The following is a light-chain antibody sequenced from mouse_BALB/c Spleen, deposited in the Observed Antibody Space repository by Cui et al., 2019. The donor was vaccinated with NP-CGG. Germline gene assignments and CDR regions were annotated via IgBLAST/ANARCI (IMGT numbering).Light chain of an antibody. CDR1: TGAVTTSNY. Sequence: QPVVTQDSAPTTSPGETVPLTCRSSTGAVTTSNYANWVQEKPDHLFNGLIGGTNNRTPGVPARFSGSLIGDKAALTITGAQTEDEAIYFCALWYSNHWVFGGGTKLTVL. V-gene: IGLV1*01. CDR2: GTN. J-gene: IGLJ1*01. CDR3: ALWYSNHWV.